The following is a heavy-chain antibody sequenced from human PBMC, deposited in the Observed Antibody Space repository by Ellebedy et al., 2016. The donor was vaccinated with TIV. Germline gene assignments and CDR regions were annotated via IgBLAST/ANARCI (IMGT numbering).Heavy chain of an antibody. J-gene: IGHJ4*02. CDR1: GFTFSDYY. Sequence: GGSLRLSXAASGFTFSDYYMDWVRQAPGKGLEWVGRIRNKANNYFTEYAASVQGRFTVSRDDSKNSLDLQMNSLKTEDTAVYYCARPPLRSGRKYYFDFWGQGTLVIVSS. V-gene: IGHV3-72*01. CDR3: ARPPLRSGRKYYFDF. D-gene: IGHD4-17*01. CDR2: IRNKANNYFT.